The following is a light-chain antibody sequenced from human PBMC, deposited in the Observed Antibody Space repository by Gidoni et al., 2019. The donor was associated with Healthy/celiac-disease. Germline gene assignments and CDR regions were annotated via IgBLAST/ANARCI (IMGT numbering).Light chain of an antibody. J-gene: IGLJ2*01. CDR1: KLGDKY. V-gene: IGLV3-1*01. CDR2: QDS. Sequence: SYELPQPPSVSVSPGKTASLTCSGDKLGDKYACWSQQKPGQSPVLVIYQDSKRPTGIPERFSGSNSGNTATLTISGTQAMDEADYYCQAWDSSTVVFGGGTKLTVL. CDR3: QAWDSSTVV.